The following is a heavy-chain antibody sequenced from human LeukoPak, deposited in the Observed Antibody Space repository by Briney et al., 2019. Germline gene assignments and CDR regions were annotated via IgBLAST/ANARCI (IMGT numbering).Heavy chain of an antibody. CDR1: GFTLSSYS. V-gene: IGHV3-21*04. CDR2: ISSSGGLI. CDR3: AREAAADAFDI. J-gene: IGHJ3*02. Sequence: GGSLRLSCAASGFTLSSYSMNWVRQAPGKGLEWVSSISSSGGLIYYADSLKGRFTVSRDNAKNSLYLQMNSLRAEDTALYYCAREAAADAFDIWGQGTMVTVSS. D-gene: IGHD6-13*01.